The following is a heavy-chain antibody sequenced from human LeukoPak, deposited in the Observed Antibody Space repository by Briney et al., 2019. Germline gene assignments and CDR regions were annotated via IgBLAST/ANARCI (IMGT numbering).Heavy chain of an antibody. CDR3: ARRHDYGDYFDY. D-gene: IGHD4-17*01. J-gene: IGHJ4*02. CDR2: MNPNSGNT. CDR1: GYTFTSYD. Sequence: ASVKVSCKASGYTFTSYDINWVRQATGQGLEWMGWMNPNSGNTGYAQKFQGRVTMTRNTSISTAYMELSSLRSEDTAVYYCARRHDYGDYFDYWGQGTLVTVSS. V-gene: IGHV1-8*01.